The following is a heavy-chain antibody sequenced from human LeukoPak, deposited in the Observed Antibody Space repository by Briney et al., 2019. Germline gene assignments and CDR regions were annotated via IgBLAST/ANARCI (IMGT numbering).Heavy chain of an antibody. CDR1: GGSISSYY. D-gene: IGHD6-19*01. J-gene: IGHJ4*02. CDR3: ARAVSGRFDY. V-gene: IGHV4-59*08. CDR2: IYYSGST. Sequence: PSETLSLTCTVSGGSISSYYWSWIRQPPGKGLEWTGYIYYSGSTNYNPSLKSRVTISVDTSKNQFSLKLSSVTAADTAMYYCARAVSGRFDYWGQGTLVTVSS.